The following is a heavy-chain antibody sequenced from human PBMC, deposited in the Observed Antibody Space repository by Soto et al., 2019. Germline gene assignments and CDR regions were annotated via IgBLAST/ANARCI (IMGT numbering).Heavy chain of an antibody. CDR2: ISSSSSTI. J-gene: IGHJ4*02. D-gene: IGHD3-10*01. V-gene: IGHV3-48*02. Sequence: GGSLRLSCAASGFTFSSYSMNWVRQAPGKGLEWVSYISSSSSTIYYADSVKGRFTISRDNAKNSLCLKMNSLRDEDTAVCYCARDDHYGSGSYYWGQGTLVTVSS. CDR1: GFTFSSYS. CDR3: ARDDHYGSGSYY.